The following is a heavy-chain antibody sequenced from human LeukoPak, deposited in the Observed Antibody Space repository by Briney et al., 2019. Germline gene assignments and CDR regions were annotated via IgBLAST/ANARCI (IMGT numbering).Heavy chain of an antibody. CDR1: GFTFGDYG. D-gene: IGHD6-19*01. J-gene: IGHJ4*02. V-gene: IGHV3-20*04. CDR3: ARVSCSSGSNGGPVDY. CDR2: INWNGDST. Sequence: GGSLRLSCAASGFTFGDYGMIWVRQAPGKGLEWVSGINWNGDSTGYADSVKGRFTISRDNAKNSLSLRMNSLRAEDTALYYCARVSCSSGSNGGPVDYWGQGTLVTVSS.